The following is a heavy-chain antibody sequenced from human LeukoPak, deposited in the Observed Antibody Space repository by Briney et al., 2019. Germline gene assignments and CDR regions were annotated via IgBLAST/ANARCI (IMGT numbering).Heavy chain of an antibody. D-gene: IGHD2-21*01. V-gene: IGHV4-39*07. Sequence: SETLSLTCTVSGGSISSSSYYWGWIRQPPGKGLEWIGSIYYSGSTYYNPSLKSRVTISVDTSKNQFSLKLSSVTAADTAVYYCARVNPRFPYYYYYMDVWGKGTTVTVSS. CDR1: GGSISSSSYY. J-gene: IGHJ6*03. CDR3: ARVNPRFPYYYYYMDV. CDR2: IYYSGST.